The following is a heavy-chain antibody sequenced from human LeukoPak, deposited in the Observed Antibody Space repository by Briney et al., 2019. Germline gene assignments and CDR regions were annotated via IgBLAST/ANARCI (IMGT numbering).Heavy chain of an antibody. CDR1: GYTFISYG. Sequence: ASVKVSCKASGYTFISYGINWVRQAPGQGLEWMGIINPSGGSTSYAQKFQGRVTMTRDTSTSTVYMELSSLRSEDTAVYYCARDTYSSGWYPFDYWGQGTLVTVSS. CDR2: INPSGGST. D-gene: IGHD6-19*01. CDR3: ARDTYSSGWYPFDY. V-gene: IGHV1-46*01. J-gene: IGHJ4*02.